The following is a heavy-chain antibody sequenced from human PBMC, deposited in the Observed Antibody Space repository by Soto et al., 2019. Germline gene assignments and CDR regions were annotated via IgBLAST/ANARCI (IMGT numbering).Heavy chain of an antibody. CDR2: IYYSGST. Sequence: LETLSLTCSVSGGSFSTYCWSWIRQPPGKGLEWIGYIYYSGSTNYNPSLRSRVTISVDTSKKQFSLKLSSATAADTAVYYCAGSLYNWFAPWGQGTLVTVSS. CDR3: AGSLYNWFAP. V-gene: IGHV4-59*08. CDR1: GGSFSTYC. J-gene: IGHJ5*02.